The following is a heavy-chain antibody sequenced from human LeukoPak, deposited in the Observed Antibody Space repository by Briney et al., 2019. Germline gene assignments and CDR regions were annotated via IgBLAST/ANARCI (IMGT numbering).Heavy chain of an antibody. V-gene: IGHV4-34*01. CDR2: INHSGST. Sequence: SETLSLTCAVYGGSFSGYYWSWIRQPPGKGLEWIGEINHSGSTNYNPSLKSQVTISVDTSKNQFSLKLSSVTAADTAVYYCAREYSSSINWFDPWGQGTLVTVSS. J-gene: IGHJ5*02. CDR3: AREYSSSINWFDP. CDR1: GGSFSGYY. D-gene: IGHD6-6*01.